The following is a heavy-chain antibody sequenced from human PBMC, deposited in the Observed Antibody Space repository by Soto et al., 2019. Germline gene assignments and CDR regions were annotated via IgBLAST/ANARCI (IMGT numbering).Heavy chain of an antibody. D-gene: IGHD5-18*01. CDR1: GFTFSSYG. J-gene: IGHJ4*02. V-gene: IGHV3-33*01. CDR3: ARGDVDTAMVADY. CDR2: IWYDGSNK. Sequence: QVQLVESGGGVVQPGRSLRLSCAASGFTFSSYGMHWVRQAPGKGLEWVAVIWYDGSNKYYADSVKGRFTISRDNSKNTLYLQMNSLRAEDTAVYYCARGDVDTAMVADYWGQGTLVTVSS.